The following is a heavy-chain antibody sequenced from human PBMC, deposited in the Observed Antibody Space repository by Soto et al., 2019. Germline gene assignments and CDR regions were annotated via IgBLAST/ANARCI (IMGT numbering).Heavy chain of an antibody. V-gene: IGHV4-30-4*01. CDR2: VYYSGSS. CDR1: GGSINNDDFY. Sequence: PLETLSLTCSVSGGSINNDDFYWSWLRQTPGKGLQWIGYVYYSGSSDCIPSLKSRLSMSIDKSKNQFTLKLSSVTAADTAIYYCARMSYYYDKWYFDLWGRGTLVTVSS. J-gene: IGHJ2*01. CDR3: ARMSYYYDKWYFDL. D-gene: IGHD3-22*01.